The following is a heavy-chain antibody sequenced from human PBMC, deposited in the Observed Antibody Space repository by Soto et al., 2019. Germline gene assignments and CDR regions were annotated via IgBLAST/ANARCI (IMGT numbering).Heavy chain of an antibody. V-gene: IGHV3-48*02. J-gene: IGHJ6*02. CDR1: GFTLSSYS. CDR3: ARDNPRPSGWDV. CDR2: ISSSSSTI. Sequence: EVQLVESGGGLVQPGGSLRLSCEASGFTLSSYSMNWARQAPGQGLEWVSYISSSSSTIYYADSVKGRFTISRDNAKNSLYLQMNSLRDEDTAVYYCARDNPRPSGWDVWGQGPTVTVSS.